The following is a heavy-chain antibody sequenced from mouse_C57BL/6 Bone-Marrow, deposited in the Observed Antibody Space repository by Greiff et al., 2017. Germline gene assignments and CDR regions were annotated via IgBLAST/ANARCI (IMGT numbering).Heavy chain of an antibody. J-gene: IGHJ3*01. Sequence: QVQLQQPGAELVKPGASVKLSCKASGYTFTSYWMHWVKQRPGQGLEWIGMIHPNSGSTNYNEKFKSKATLTVDKSSSTAYMQLSSLTSEDSAVYYCARRETSTIPRVFAYWGQGTLVTVSA. V-gene: IGHV1-64*01. CDR2: IHPNSGST. CDR1: GYTFTSYW. CDR3: ARRETSTIPRVFAY. D-gene: IGHD2-1*01.